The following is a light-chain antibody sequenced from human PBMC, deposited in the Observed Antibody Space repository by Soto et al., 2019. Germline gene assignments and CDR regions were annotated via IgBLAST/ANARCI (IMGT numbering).Light chain of an antibody. Sequence: DIQMTQSPSYVSASVGDRVTISCRASEDINSSLAWYQQKPGNAPKLLIYAAFIFQSGVPSTFSGYGSGTELTIASSSLQPEDCATSYCQQGDSFPITFGQGTRLEIK. CDR2: AAF. CDR1: EDINSS. V-gene: IGKV1-12*01. J-gene: IGKJ5*01. CDR3: QQGDSFPIT.